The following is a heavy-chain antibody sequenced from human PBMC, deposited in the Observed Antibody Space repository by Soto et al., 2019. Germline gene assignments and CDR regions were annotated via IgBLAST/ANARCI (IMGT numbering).Heavy chain of an antibody. CDR3: ARRARPDFHYMEV. CDR2: ISSNGVGT. CDR1: EFTIGGYA. J-gene: IGHJ6*03. V-gene: IGHV3-64*01. D-gene: IGHD6-6*01. Sequence: GXPLRVPYAASEFTIGGYAGDWVRKETGKGLEYVSGISSNGVGTYYANSVQGRFTISRDNSKNTVYLQMGSLRPEDVAVYYCARRARPDFHYMEVLGNGTTVTVSS.